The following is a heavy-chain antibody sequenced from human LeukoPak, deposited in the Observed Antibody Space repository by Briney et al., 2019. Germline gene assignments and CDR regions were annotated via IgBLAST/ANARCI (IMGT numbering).Heavy chain of an antibody. V-gene: IGHV4-31*03. Sequence: NPSETLSLTCTVSGGSISSGGYYWSWIRQHPGKGLEWIGYIFYSGTTYYNPSLKSRVTMSVDTSKNQFSLKLSSVTAADTAVYYCASGIAAAGTSVRHWFDPWGQGTLVTVSS. D-gene: IGHD6-13*01. J-gene: IGHJ5*02. CDR3: ASGIAAAGTSVRHWFDP. CDR2: IFYSGTT. CDR1: GGSISSGGYY.